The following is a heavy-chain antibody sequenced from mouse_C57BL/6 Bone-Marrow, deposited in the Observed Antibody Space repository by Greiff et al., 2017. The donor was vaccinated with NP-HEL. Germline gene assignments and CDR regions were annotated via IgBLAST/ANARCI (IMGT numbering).Heavy chain of an antibody. V-gene: IGHV7-3*01. CDR3: ASLSSRYYFDY. CDR2: IRNKANGYTT. Sequence: EVQLVESGGGLVQPGGSLSLSCAASGFTFTDYYMSWVRQPPGKALEWLGFIRNKANGYTTEYSASVKGRFTISRDNSQSILYLQMNALRAEDSATYYCASLSSRYYFDYWGQGTTLTVSS. CDR1: GFTFTDYY. D-gene: IGHD1-1*01. J-gene: IGHJ2*01.